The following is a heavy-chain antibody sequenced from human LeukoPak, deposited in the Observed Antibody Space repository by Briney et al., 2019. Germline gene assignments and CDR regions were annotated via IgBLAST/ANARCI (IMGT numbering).Heavy chain of an antibody. CDR2: FYDSGNT. CDR1: GYSISSGYY. V-gene: IGHV4-38-2*02. J-gene: IGHJ4*02. CDR3: ARGKSRGSHIDY. Sequence: SETLSLSCTVSGYSISSGYYWGWIRQPPGKGLEWIGSFYDSGNTYYNPSLKSRVTISVDTSKNQFSLKVRSVTAADTAVYFSARGKSRGSHIDYWGQGTLVTVSS. D-gene: IGHD1-26*01.